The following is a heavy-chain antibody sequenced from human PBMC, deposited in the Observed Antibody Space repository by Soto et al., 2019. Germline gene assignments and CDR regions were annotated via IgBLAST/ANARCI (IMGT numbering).Heavy chain of an antibody. CDR1: GGSISSYY. Sequence: SETLSLTCTVSGGSISSYYWSWIRQPPGKGLEWIGYIHYTGRTKYNPSLKSRVTMSVDTSKNQFSLKLSSVTAADTAVYYCASGPDYGWIDPWGQGTLVTVSS. CDR2: IHYTGRT. CDR3: ASGPDYGWIDP. J-gene: IGHJ5*02. D-gene: IGHD4-17*01. V-gene: IGHV4-59*01.